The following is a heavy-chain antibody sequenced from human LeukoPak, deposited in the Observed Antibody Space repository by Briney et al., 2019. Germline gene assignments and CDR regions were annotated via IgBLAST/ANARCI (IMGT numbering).Heavy chain of an antibody. V-gene: IGHV3-72*01. CDR3: VALIRGLGY. Sequence: GGSLRLSCAASGFTFSDHYMDWVRQAPGKGLDWIGRSRNRAHSYSTEYAASVKGRFTVSRADSENSLYLQMNSLKTDDTAVYYCVALIRGLGYWGQGTLVTVSS. CDR1: GFTFSDHY. CDR2: SRNRAHSYST. D-gene: IGHD3-10*01. J-gene: IGHJ4*02.